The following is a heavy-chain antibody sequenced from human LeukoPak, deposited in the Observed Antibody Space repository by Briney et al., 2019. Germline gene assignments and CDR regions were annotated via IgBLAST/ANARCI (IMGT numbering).Heavy chain of an antibody. J-gene: IGHJ4*02. D-gene: IGHD1-26*01. V-gene: IGHV3-20*04. CDR1: GFTFDDYA. CDR3: ARDRIVGATSPGGY. Sequence: PGGSLRLSCAASGFTFDDYAMTWFRQAPGKGLEWVSGINWNGGSTGYADSVKGRFNISRDNAKNSLYLQMNSLRAEDTAFYYCARDRIVGATSPGGYWGQGTLVTVSS. CDR2: INWNGGST.